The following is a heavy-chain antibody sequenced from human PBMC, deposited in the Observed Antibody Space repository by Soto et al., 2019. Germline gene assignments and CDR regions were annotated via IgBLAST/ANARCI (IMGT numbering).Heavy chain of an antibody. CDR1: GVSISSGNW. V-gene: IGHV4-4*02. J-gene: IGHJ4*02. Sequence: SETLSLTCAVSGVSISSGNWWTWVRQTPQRGLEYIGEIFHDGTANYYPSFERRVAISVDTSKNQFSLKLTSVTAADTAISFCARLVYDTRLNYMYFDFWGQGALVTVS. CDR2: IFHDGTA. CDR3: ARLVYDTRLNYMYFDF. D-gene: IGHD3-10*01.